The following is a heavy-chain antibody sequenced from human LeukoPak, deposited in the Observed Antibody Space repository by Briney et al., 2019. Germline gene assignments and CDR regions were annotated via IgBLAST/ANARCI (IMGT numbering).Heavy chain of an antibody. CDR2: IFAGGGDT. V-gene: IGHV3-23*01. J-gene: IGHJ4*02. D-gene: IGHD6-13*01. Sequence: GGSLRLSCAASGFTFSSYAMTWVRQAPGKGLEWVSTIFAGGGDTYYADSVKGRFTISRDTSKNTLYLQMNSLRAEDTAVYYCAKEWAAAGTFDSWGQGTLVTVSS. CDR1: GFTFSSYA. CDR3: AKEWAAAGTFDS.